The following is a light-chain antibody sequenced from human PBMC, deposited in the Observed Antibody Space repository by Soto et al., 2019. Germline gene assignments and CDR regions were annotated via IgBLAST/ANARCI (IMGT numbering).Light chain of an antibody. CDR3: QQYGSSPWA. Sequence: PGERATLSCRASQSVSSSNFAWYQQKPAQAPRLLIYGASRRAPGIPERFSGSGSGTDFTLTISRLEPEDFAVYYCQQYGSSPWAFGQGTKVDIK. J-gene: IGKJ1*01. V-gene: IGKV3-20*01. CDR2: GAS. CDR1: QSVSSSN.